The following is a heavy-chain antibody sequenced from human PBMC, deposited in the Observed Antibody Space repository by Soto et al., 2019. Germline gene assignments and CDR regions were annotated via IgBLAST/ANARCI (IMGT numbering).Heavy chain of an antibody. CDR1: GFTFSSYA. CDR3: ARDGRGGGFLEWLHWFDP. D-gene: IGHD3-3*01. J-gene: IGHJ5*02. V-gene: IGHV3-30-3*01. Sequence: PGGSLRLSCAASGFTFSSYAMHWVRQAPGKGLEWVAVISYDGSNKYYADSVKGRFTISRDNSKNTLYLQMNSLRAEDTAVYYCARDGRGGGFLEWLHWFDPWGQGTLVTVSS. CDR2: ISYDGSNK.